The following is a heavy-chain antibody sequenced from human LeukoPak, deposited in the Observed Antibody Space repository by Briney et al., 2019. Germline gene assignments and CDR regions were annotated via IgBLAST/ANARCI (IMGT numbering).Heavy chain of an antibody. CDR1: GFTFSSYG. CDR3: AREGSIVVVVAATYFDY. CDR2: ISYDGSNK. D-gene: IGHD2-15*01. J-gene: IGHJ4*02. Sequence: PGGSLRLSCAASGFTFSSYGMHWVRQAPGKGLEWVAVISYDGSNKYYADSVKGRFTISRDNSKNTLYLQMNSLRAEDTAVYYCAREGSIVVVVAATYFDYWGQGTLVTVSS. V-gene: IGHV3-30*19.